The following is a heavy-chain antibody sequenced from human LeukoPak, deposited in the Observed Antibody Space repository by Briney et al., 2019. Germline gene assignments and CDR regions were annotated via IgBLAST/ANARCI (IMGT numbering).Heavy chain of an antibody. CDR3: ARARYSSSPFDP. CDR2: ISSSSSYI. CDR1: GFIFSSYS. V-gene: IGHV3-21*01. Sequence: PGRSLRLSCAASGFIFSSYSMNWVRQAPGKGLEWVSFISSSSSYIYYADSVKGRSTISRDNAKNSLYLQMNSLRAEDTAVYYCARARYSSSPFDPWGQGTLVTVSS. J-gene: IGHJ5*02. D-gene: IGHD6-13*01.